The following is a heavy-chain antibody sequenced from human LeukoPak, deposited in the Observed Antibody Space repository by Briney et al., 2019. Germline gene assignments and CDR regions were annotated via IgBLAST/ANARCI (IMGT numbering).Heavy chain of an antibody. D-gene: IGHD5-12*01. CDR2: INHSGST. CDR3: ARGRGVATYYYGMDV. CDR1: GGSFSGYY. Sequence: SETLSLTCAVYGGSFSGYYWSWIRQPPGKGLEWIGEINHSGSTNYNPSLKSRVTISVDTSKNQFSLKLSSVTAADTAVYYCARGRGVATYYYGMDVWGQGTTVTVSS. V-gene: IGHV4-34*01. J-gene: IGHJ6*02.